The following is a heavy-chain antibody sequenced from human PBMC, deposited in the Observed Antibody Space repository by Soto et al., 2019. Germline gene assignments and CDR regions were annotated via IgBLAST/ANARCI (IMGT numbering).Heavy chain of an antibody. J-gene: IGHJ5*02. D-gene: IGHD6-19*01. CDR2: IIPIFGTA. Sequence: ASVKVSCKASGGTFSSYAIGWVRQAPGQGLEWMGGIIPIFGTANYAQKFQGRVTITADESTSTAYMELSSLRSEDTAVYYCARDADRAIEVAETYNWFDPWGQGTLVTVSS. CDR3: ARDADRAIEVAETYNWFDP. CDR1: GGTFSSYA. V-gene: IGHV1-69*13.